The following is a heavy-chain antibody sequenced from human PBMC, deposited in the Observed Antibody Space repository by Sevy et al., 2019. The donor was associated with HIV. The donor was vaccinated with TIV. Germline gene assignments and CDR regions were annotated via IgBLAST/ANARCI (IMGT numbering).Heavy chain of an antibody. D-gene: IGHD1-1*01. CDR1: GFTFRSFS. CDR2: IWYDGRTK. V-gene: IGHV3-33*01. CDR3: ARDSARVIVPTAGFDS. J-gene: IGHJ5*01. Sequence: GGSLSLSCSASGFTFRSFSMHWVRQAPGKGLEWVVAIWYDGRTKQYADSVKGRFTISRDNSKSMLNLEMNSLRAEDTALYFCARDSARVIVPTAGFDSWGQGTVVTVSS.